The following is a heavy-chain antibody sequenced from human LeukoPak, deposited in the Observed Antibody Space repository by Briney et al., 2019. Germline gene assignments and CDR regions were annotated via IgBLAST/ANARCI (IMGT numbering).Heavy chain of an antibody. D-gene: IGHD1-26*01. V-gene: IGHV1-8*03. CDR1: GYTFTSYD. Sequence: GASVKVSCKASGYTFTSYDINWVRQATGQGLEWMGWMNPNSGNTGYAQKFQGRVTITRNTSISTAYMELSSLRSEDTAVYYCARSPAEGELLREAPDYWGQGTLVTVSS. CDR2: MNPNSGNT. J-gene: IGHJ4*02. CDR3: ARSPAEGELLREAPDY.